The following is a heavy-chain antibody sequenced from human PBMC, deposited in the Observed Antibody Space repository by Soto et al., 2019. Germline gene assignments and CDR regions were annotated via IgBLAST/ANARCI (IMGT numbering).Heavy chain of an antibody. CDR3: ARESRSSESYREWFDP. CDR2: IYYSGST. CDR1: GGSVSSGSYY. V-gene: IGHV4-61*01. J-gene: IGHJ5*02. D-gene: IGHD1-26*01. Sequence: SETLSLTCTVSGGSVSSGSYYWSWIRQPPGKGLEWIGYIYYSGSTNYNPSLKSRVTISVDTSKNQFSLKLSSVTAADTAVYYCARESRSSESYREWFDPWGQGTLVTVSS.